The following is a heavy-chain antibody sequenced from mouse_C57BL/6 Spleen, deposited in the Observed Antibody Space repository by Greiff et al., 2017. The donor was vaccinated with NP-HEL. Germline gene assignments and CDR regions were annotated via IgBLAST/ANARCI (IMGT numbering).Heavy chain of an antibody. D-gene: IGHD2-4*01. V-gene: IGHV5-4*01. CDR1: GFTFSSYA. CDR2: ISDGGSYT. CDR3: AREGDYDDYYAMDY. J-gene: IGHJ4*01. Sequence: EVQLVESGGGLVKPGGSLKLSCAASGFTFSSYAMSWVRQTPEKRLEWVATISDGGSYTYYPDNVKGRFTISRDNAKNNLYLQMSHLKSEDTAMYYCAREGDYDDYYAMDYWGQGTSVTVSS.